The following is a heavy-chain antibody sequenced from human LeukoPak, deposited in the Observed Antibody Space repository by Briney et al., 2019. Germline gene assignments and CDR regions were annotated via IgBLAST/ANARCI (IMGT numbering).Heavy chain of an antibody. J-gene: IGHJ4*02. Sequence: ASVKVSCKASGYTFTNYDINWVRQATGQGLEWMGWMNPNSGNTGSAQKSQGRVSMTRNTSISTAYMELSSLRSEDTAVYYCAKGGVGVTPEFDYWGQGTPVTVSS. V-gene: IGHV1-8*01. D-gene: IGHD1-26*01. CDR1: GYTFTNYD. CDR2: MNPNSGNT. CDR3: AKGGVGVTPEFDY.